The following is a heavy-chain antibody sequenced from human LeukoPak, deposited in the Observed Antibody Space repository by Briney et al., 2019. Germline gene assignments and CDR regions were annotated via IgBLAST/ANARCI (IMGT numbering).Heavy chain of an antibody. CDR2: IYENGGTT. CDR3: AKDFRIGYSAHFDY. D-gene: IGHD2-21*01. J-gene: IGHJ4*02. V-gene: IGHV3-23*01. Sequence: GGSMRLSCVGSGFTFRSHAMSWVRQAPEKGLEFVSGIYENGGTTYYADSVKGRFSISRDNSKNTLYLQMDSLRGEDTAVYYCAKDFRIGYSAHFDYWGQGALVTVSS. CDR1: GFTFRSHA.